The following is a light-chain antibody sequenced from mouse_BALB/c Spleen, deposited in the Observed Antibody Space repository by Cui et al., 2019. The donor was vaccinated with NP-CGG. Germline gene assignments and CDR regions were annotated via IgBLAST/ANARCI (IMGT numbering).Light chain of an antibody. V-gene: IGLV1*01. CDR2: GTN. CDR3: ALWYSNHWV. CDR1: TGAVTTSNY. Sequence: QAVVTQESALTTSPGETVTLTCRSSTGAVTTSNYANWVQEKPDHLFTGLIGGTNNRAPGVPAIFSGSLIGHKAALTITGAQTEDEAIYFCALWYSNHWVFGGGTKLTVL. J-gene: IGLJ1*01.